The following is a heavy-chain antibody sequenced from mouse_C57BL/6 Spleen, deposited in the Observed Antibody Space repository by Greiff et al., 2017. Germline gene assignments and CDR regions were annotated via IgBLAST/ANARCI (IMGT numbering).Heavy chain of an antibody. CDR3: ARSSYYYGSSYCFAY. Sequence: EVKLMESGGGLVKPGGSLSLSCAASGFTFTDYYMSWVRQTPGKALEWLGFIRNKANGYTSEYSASVKGRFTISRDKSQSILYLKMKTLTAEDSATYYCARSSYYYGSSYCFAYWGQGTLVTVSA. CDR2: IRNKANGYTS. D-gene: IGHD1-1*01. V-gene: IGHV7-3*01. CDR1: GFTFTDYY. J-gene: IGHJ3*01.